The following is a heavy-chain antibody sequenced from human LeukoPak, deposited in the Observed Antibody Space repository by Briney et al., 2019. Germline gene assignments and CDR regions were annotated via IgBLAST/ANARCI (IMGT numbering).Heavy chain of an antibody. J-gene: IGHJ4*02. D-gene: IGHD7-27*01. CDR2: IGNNGGGI. V-gene: IGHV3-23*01. Sequence: GGSLRLSCAASGFTFSTYTMYWVRHPPGKRLEWVSIIGNNGGGIHYADSVKGRFTISRDNFKNALYLQMNSLRVEDTAVYYCAIGPNWGTHSWGQGVLVTVSS. CDR1: GFTFSTYT. CDR3: AIGPNWGTHS.